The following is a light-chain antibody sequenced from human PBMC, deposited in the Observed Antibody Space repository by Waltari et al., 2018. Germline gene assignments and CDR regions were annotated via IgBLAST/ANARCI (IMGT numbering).Light chain of an antibody. J-gene: IGKJ2*01. Sequence: DIVLTQSPGTLSLSPGERATLSCRASQTISNNYLAWYQAKPGQAPRLLIYAVSHRATGIPDRFSGGGSGTDFTLTISRREPEDFAVYYCQQFGGSPKYTFGQGTKLEIK. V-gene: IGKV3-20*01. CDR1: QTISNNY. CDR3: QQFGGSPKYT. CDR2: AVS.